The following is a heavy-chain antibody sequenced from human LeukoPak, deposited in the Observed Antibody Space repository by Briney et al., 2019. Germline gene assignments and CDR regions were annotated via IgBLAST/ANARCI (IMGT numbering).Heavy chain of an antibody. J-gene: IGHJ4*02. D-gene: IGHD2-2*01. CDR1: GFRFGDFA. CDR3: AKESGCSSTSCYRYFDY. Sequence: GSLRLSCVASGFRFGDFAMSWVRQAPGKGLEWVAVISYDGSNKYYADSVKGRFTISRDNSKNTLYLQMNSLRAEDTAVYYCAKESGCSSTSCYRYFDYWGQGTLVTVSS. CDR2: ISYDGSNK. V-gene: IGHV3-30*18.